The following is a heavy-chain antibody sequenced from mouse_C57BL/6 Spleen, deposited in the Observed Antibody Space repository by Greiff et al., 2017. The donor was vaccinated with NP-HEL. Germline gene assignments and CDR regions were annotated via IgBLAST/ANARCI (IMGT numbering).Heavy chain of an antibody. Sequence: EVKVEESGPGLVKPSQSLSLTCSVTGYSITSGYYWNWIRQFPGNKLEWMGYISYDGSNNYNPSLKNRISITRDTSTNQFFLKLNSVTTEDTATYYCARDYGRDYWGQGTTLTVSS. CDR1: GYSITSGYY. D-gene: IGHD1-2*01. V-gene: IGHV3-6*01. J-gene: IGHJ2*01. CDR3: ARDYGRDY. CDR2: ISYDGSN.